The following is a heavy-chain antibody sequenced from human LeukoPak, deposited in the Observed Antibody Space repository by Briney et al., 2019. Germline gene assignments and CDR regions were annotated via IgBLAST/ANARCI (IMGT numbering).Heavy chain of an antibody. V-gene: IGHV5-51*01. CDR2: IYPGDPDT. D-gene: IGHD2-21*02. Sequence: NPGESLKISCKGSGYSFTKYWIGRVRQMPGKGLEWMGIIYPGDPDTTYSPSFQGQVTISADKSISTAYLPWSSLRASDTAIYYCARRRGVTATLNYFDYWGQGTLVTVSS. CDR3: ARRRGVTATLNYFDY. J-gene: IGHJ4*02. CDR1: GYSFTKYW.